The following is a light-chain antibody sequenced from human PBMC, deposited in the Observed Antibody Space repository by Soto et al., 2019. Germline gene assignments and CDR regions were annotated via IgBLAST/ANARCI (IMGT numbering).Light chain of an antibody. CDR2: TAS. V-gene: IGKV1-8*01. Sequence: AIRMTQSPSSFSASTGDRVTITSRASQVISSHLAWYQVKPGKAPRLMIYTASYLESGVPSRFSGSGSGTDFTLTISSLQSEDFAFYYCQHYFSYPLTFGGGTKVEIK. CDR3: QHYFSYPLT. J-gene: IGKJ4*01. CDR1: QVISSH.